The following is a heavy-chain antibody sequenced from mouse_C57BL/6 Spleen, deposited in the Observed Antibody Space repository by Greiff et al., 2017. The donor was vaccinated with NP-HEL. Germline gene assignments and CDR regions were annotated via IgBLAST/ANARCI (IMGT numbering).Heavy chain of an antibody. Sequence: EVKLVESGGGLVQPGGSLKLSCAASGFTFSDYGMAWVRQAPRKGPEWVAFISNLAYSIYYADTVTGRFTISGENAKNTLYLEMSSLRSEDTAMYYCARHRGNYVFDYWGQGTTLTVSS. V-gene: IGHV5-15*01. CDR2: ISNLAYSI. CDR3: ARHRGNYVFDY. J-gene: IGHJ2*01. D-gene: IGHD2-1*01. CDR1: GFTFSDYG.